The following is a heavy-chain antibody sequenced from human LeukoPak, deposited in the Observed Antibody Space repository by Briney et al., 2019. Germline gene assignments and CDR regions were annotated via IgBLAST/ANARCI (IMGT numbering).Heavy chain of an antibody. V-gene: IGHV1-69*13. CDR3: ARDPGRTGYFDY. CDR1: GGTFSSYA. J-gene: IGHJ4*02. CDR2: IIPIFGTA. D-gene: IGHD1-1*01. Sequence: GASVKVSCKASGGTFSSYAISWVRQAPGQGLEWMGGIIPIFGTANYAQKFQGRVTITADESTGTAYMELSSLRSEDTAVYYCARDPGRTGYFDYWGQGTLVTVSS.